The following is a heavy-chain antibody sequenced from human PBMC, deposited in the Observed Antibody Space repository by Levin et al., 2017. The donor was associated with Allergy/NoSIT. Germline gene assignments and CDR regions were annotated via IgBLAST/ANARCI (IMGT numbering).Heavy chain of an antibody. CDR3: AKIFIAARRFDAFDI. CDR1: GFTFDDYA. Sequence: TGGSLRLSCAASGFTFDDYAMHWVRQAPGKGLEWVSGISWNSGSIGYADSVKGRFTISRDNAKNSLYLQMNSLRAEDTALYYCAKIFIAARRFDAFDIWGQGTMVTVSS. J-gene: IGHJ3*02. D-gene: IGHD6-6*01. V-gene: IGHV3-9*01. CDR2: ISWNSGSI.